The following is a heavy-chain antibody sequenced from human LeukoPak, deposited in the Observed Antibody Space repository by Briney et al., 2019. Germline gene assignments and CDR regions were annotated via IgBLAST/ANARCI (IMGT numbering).Heavy chain of an antibody. CDR3: ARAGYWAFDY. Sequence: GGSLRLSCAASGFTFTSYWMSWVRQAPGKGLEWVPHIKQDGSEKSYVDSVKGRFTISRDNTKNSLYLQMNSPRAEDAAVYYCARAGYWAFDYWGQGTLVTVSP. J-gene: IGHJ4*02. CDR2: IKQDGSEK. CDR1: GFTFTSYW. D-gene: IGHD6-13*01. V-gene: IGHV3-7*03.